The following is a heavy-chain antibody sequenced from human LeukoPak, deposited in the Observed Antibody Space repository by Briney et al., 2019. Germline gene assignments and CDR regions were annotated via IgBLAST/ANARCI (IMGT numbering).Heavy chain of an antibody. V-gene: IGHV4-39*01. CDR1: GGSISSSSYY. CDR3: ARLAVDHYDSSGYYFDY. J-gene: IGHJ4*02. CDR2: IYYSGST. D-gene: IGHD3-22*01. Sequence: PSETLSLTCTVSGGSISSSSYYWGWIRQPPGKGLEWIGSIYYSGSTYYNPSLKSRATISVDTSTNQFSLKLSSVTAADTAVYYCARLAVDHYDSSGYYFDYWGQGTLVTVSS.